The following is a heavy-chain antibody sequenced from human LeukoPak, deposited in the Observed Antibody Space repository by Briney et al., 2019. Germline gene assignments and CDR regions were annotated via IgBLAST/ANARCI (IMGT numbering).Heavy chain of an antibody. CDR2: IRSKAYGGTT. V-gene: IGHV3-49*03. D-gene: IGHD4-17*01. CDR3: TRDPGDYYYYYGMDV. Sequence: GRSLRLSWTASGFTFGDYAMSWFRQAPGKGLEWVGFIRSKAYGGTTEYAASVKGRFTISRDDSKSIAYLQMNSLKTEDTAVYYCTRDPGDYYYYYGMDVWGQGTTVTVSS. CDR1: GFTFGDYA. J-gene: IGHJ6*02.